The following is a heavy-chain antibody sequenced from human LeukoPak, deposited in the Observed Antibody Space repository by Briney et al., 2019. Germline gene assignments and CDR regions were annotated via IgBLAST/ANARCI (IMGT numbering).Heavy chain of an antibody. D-gene: IGHD3-16*01. Sequence: PGGSLRLSCAASGFTFSSYSMNWVRQAPGKGLEWIGEINHSGSTNYNPSLKSRVTISVDTSKKQFSLKLTSVTAADTAIYYCARHRWTIEVETSLGRGLGGWFDPWGQGSLVTVSS. V-gene: IGHV4-34*01. CDR1: GFTFSSYS. J-gene: IGHJ5*02. CDR2: INHSGST. CDR3: ARHRWTIEVETSLGRGLGGWFDP.